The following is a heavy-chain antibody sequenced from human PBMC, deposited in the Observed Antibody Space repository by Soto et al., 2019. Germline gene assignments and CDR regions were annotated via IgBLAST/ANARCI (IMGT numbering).Heavy chain of an antibody. Sequence: QVQLVQSGAEVKKPGASVKVSCKASGYTFNSYGITWVRQAPGQGLEWMGWISTYNGKTNYAQKVQGRVTMTTDTSTSTAYMELRRLTSHDTAVYYCARGALPTATPSCFAPWGQGTLLTVSS. J-gene: IGHJ5*02. D-gene: IGHD2-2*01. CDR3: ARGALPTATPSCFAP. CDR1: GYTFNSYG. CDR2: ISTYNGKT. V-gene: IGHV1-18*04.